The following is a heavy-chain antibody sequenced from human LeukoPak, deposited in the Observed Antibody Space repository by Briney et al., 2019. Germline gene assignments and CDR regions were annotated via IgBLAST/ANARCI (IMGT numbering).Heavy chain of an antibody. CDR3: AKEPGEGGSAFDY. CDR1: GLTFSSYW. D-gene: IGHD3-16*01. J-gene: IGHJ4*02. CDR2: INTDGSST. V-gene: IGHV3-74*01. Sequence: GGALRLSCAASGLTFSSYWMHWVRQAPGKGLVWVSRINTDGSSTTYADSVKGRFTISRDNSKKTVYLQMSSLTIEDTAVYYCAKEPGEGGSAFDYWGQGTLVTVYS.